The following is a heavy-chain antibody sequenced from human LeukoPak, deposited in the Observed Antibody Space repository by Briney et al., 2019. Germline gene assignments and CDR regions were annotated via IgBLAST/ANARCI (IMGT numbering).Heavy chain of an antibody. D-gene: IGHD3-3*01. CDR1: GFTFSSYA. J-gene: IGHJ4*02. Sequence: PGGSLRLSCAASGFTFSSYAMSWVRQAPGKGLEWVSAISGSGGSTYYADSVKGRFTISRDNSKNTLYLQMHSLRAEDTAVYYCAKVATNYDFWSGYCALDYWGQGTLVTVSS. CDR2: ISGSGGST. V-gene: IGHV3-23*01. CDR3: AKVATNYDFWSGYCALDY.